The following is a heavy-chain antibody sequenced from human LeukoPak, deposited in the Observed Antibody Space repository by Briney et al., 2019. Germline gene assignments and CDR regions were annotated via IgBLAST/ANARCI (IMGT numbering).Heavy chain of an antibody. V-gene: IGHV3-74*01. J-gene: IGHJ3*02. Sequence: GGSLRLSCAASGFTFSTYWMHWVRQAPGKGLVWVSHISTDGTSTNYADSVKGRFTISRDNGNNTLYLQMNSLRAEDTAVYYCARTIGSKNAFDIWGQGTMVIVSS. D-gene: IGHD3-9*01. CDR1: GFTFSTYW. CDR2: ISTDGTST. CDR3: ARTIGSKNAFDI.